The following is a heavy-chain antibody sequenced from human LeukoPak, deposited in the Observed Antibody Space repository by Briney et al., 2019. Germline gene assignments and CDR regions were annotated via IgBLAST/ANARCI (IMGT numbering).Heavy chain of an antibody. CDR2: IIPIFGTA. CDR1: GGTFSSYA. J-gene: IGHJ6*03. CDR3: AKDKHTAAAGLYYYYYMDV. D-gene: IGHD6-13*01. Sequence: ASVKVSCKASGGTFSSYAISWVRQAPGQGLEWMGGIIPIFGTANYAQKFQGRVTITADKSTSTAYMELSSLRSEDTAVYYCAKDKHTAAAGLYYYYYMDVWGKGTTVTVSS. V-gene: IGHV1-69*06.